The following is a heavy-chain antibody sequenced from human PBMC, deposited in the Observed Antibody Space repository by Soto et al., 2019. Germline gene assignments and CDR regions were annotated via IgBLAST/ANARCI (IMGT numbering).Heavy chain of an antibody. CDR3: ANRWASSSDHLYFDY. CDR2: ISASGGST. J-gene: IGHJ4*02. CDR1: GFTFSSYV. Sequence: EVQLLESGGGLAQPGGSLRLSCATSGFTFSSYVMSWVRQAPGKGLEWVSSISASGGSTYYAESVKGRFTISRDNSRNTLYLQVNSLRDEDTAVYYCANRWASSSDHLYFDYWGQGTVVTVSS. D-gene: IGHD6-6*01. V-gene: IGHV3-23*01.